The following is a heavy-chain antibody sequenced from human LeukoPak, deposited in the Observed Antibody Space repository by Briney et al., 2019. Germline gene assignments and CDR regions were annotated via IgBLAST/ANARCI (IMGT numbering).Heavy chain of an antibody. V-gene: IGHV5-51*01. CDR3: ARGGYYDSESYYLNY. CDR1: GSRFTNYW. Sequence: GESLKISCKVSGSRFTNYWIGWVRQLPGKGLEGMGIIYPGDSDTRYSPSFQGQVTISADKSISTAYLQWNSLMASDTAIYYCARGGYYDSESYYLNYWGQGTLVTVSS. J-gene: IGHJ4*02. D-gene: IGHD3-10*01. CDR2: IYPGDSDT.